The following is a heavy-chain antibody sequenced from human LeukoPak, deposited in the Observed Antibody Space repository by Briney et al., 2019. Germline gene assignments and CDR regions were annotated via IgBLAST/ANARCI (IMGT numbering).Heavy chain of an antibody. CDR2: IKEDGSER. D-gene: IGHD3-3*01. J-gene: IGHJ6*02. CDR3: ARGDDFWSGYFPPYYYYGMDV. V-gene: IGHV3-7*01. CDR1: PFIFSGHW. Sequence: GGSLRLSCEASPFIFSGHWLNWVRQTPGKGLEWVASIKEDGSERQYVDSVKGRFTISRDNAKNSLYLQMNSLRAEDTAVYYCARGDDFWSGYFPPYYYYGMDVWGQGTTVTVSS.